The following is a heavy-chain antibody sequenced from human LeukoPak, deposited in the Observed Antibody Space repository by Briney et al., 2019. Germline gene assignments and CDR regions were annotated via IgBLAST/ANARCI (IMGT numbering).Heavy chain of an antibody. J-gene: IGHJ4*02. Sequence: SETLSLTCTVSGGSISSYYWSWIRQPPGKGLEWIGEINHSGSTNYNPSLKGRVTISVDTSKNQFSLKLSSVTAADTAVYYCARHWTYYDYVWGSYRPYYFDYWGQGTLVTVSS. V-gene: IGHV4-34*01. CDR2: INHSGST. CDR3: ARHWTYYDYVWGSYRPYYFDY. D-gene: IGHD3-16*02. CDR1: GGSISSYY.